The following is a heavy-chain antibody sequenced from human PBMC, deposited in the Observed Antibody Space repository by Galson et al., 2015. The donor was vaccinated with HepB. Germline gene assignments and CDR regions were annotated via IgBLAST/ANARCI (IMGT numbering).Heavy chain of an antibody. D-gene: IGHD3-22*01. CDR2: INAGNGNT. Sequence: SVKVSCKASGYTFTSYAMHWVRQAPGQRLEWMGWINAGNGNTKYSQKFQGRVTITRDTSASTAYMELSSLRSEDTAVYYCARQDYYDSSGYYSAPTFDYWGQGTLVTVSS. J-gene: IGHJ4*02. V-gene: IGHV1-3*01. CDR1: GYTFTSYA. CDR3: ARQDYYDSSGYYSAPTFDY.